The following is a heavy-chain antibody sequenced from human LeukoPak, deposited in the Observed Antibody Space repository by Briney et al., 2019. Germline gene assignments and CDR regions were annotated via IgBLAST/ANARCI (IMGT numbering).Heavy chain of an antibody. V-gene: IGHV1-18*01. CDR2: ISAYNGNT. D-gene: IGHD3-3*01. J-gene: IGHJ6*02. Sequence: GASVKVSCKASGYTFTSYGISCVRQAPGQGLEWMGWISAYNGNTNYAQKLQGRVTMTTDTSTSTAYMELRSLRSDDTAVYYCARGNPYYDFWSGYDTYYYYGMDVWGQGTTVTVSS. CDR3: ARGNPYYDFWSGYDTYYYYGMDV. CDR1: GYTFTSYG.